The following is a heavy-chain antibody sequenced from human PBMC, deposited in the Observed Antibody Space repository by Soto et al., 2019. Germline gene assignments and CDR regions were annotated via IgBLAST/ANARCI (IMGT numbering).Heavy chain of an antibody. J-gene: IGHJ6*02. V-gene: IGHV4-4*02. CDR1: GGSISSSNW. CDR3: ARRTRVATYYYYGMDV. D-gene: IGHD5-12*01. CDR2: IYHSGST. Sequence: QVQLQESGPGLVKPSGTLSLTCAVSGGSISSSNWWSWVRQPPGKGLEWIGEIYHSGSTNYNPSLKSRVTISVDNSKNQFSLKLSSVTAADTAVYYCARRTRVATYYYYGMDVWGQGTTVTVSS.